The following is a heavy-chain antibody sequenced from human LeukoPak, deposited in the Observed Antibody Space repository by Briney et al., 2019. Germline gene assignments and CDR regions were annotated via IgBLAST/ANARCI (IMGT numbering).Heavy chain of an antibody. V-gene: IGHV1-18*01. CDR2: ISAYNGNT. J-gene: IGHJ4*02. D-gene: IGHD3-16*02. Sequence: ASVKVSCKASGGTFSSYAISWVRQAPGQGLEWMGWISAYNGNTNYAQKLQGRVTMTTDTSTSTAYMELRSLRSDDTAVYYCARVITFGGVIALDYWGQGTLVTVSS. CDR3: ARVITFGGVIALDY. CDR1: GGTFSSYA.